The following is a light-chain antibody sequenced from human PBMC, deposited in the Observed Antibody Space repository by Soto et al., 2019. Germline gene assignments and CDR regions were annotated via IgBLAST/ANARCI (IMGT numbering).Light chain of an antibody. CDR2: GIS. CDR3: QQYSKWPTT. V-gene: IGKV3-15*01. Sequence: EMVMTQSPAILSVSPGESATLSCRASQSVNSNYLAWYQQHPGQPPRLLIYGISTRATGIPARFSGSGSGTDVSLTISSHQYEDFAVYYCQQYSKWPTTFGEGTRMEIK. CDR1: QSVNSN. J-gene: IGKJ5*01.